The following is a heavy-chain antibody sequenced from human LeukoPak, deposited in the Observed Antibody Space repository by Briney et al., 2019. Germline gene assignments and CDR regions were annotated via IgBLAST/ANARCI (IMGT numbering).Heavy chain of an antibody. CDR1: GFTFSSYA. J-gene: IGHJ4*02. CDR3: AKGYCSSTNCKESFFDY. CDR2: ISASGGST. Sequence: GGSLRLSCAASGFTFSSYAMNWVRQAPGKGLEWVSTISASGGSTYYFVKGRFTISRDNSKNTLYLQMNSLRAKDTAVYYCAKGYCSSTNCKESFFDYWGQGTLVTVSS. D-gene: IGHD2-2*01. V-gene: IGHV3-23*01.